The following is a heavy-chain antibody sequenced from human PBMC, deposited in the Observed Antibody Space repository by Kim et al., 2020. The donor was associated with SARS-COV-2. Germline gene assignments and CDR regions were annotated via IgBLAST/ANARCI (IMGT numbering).Heavy chain of an antibody. CDR2: IYCSGST. D-gene: IGHD6-13*01. V-gene: IGHV4-39*01. Sequence: SETLSLTCAVSGGSISSCSYFWGWIRQPPGEGLEWIGSIYCSGSTYYNPSLKSRFTISVDTSKNQFSLNLSSVTAADTAVYFCARVAAAGSHYFDHWGQGALVTVSS. J-gene: IGHJ4*02. CDR1: GGSISSCSYF. CDR3: ARVAAAGSHYFDH.